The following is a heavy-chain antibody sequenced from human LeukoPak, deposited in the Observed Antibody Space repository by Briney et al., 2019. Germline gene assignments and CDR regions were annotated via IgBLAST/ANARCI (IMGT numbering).Heavy chain of an antibody. D-gene: IGHD2-15*01. J-gene: IGHJ4*02. V-gene: IGHV3-53*01. Sequence: GGSLRLSCAASGLTVSSNYMSWVRQAPGKGLEWVSVIYSGGSTYYADSVKGRSTISRDNSKNTLYLQMNSLRAEDTAVYYCARGGVDYWGQGTLVTVSS. CDR1: GLTVSSNY. CDR3: ARGGVDY. CDR2: IYSGGST.